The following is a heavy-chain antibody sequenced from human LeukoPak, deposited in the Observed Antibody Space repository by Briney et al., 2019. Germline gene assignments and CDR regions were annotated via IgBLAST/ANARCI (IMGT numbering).Heavy chain of an antibody. CDR1: GFIFSSYA. V-gene: IGHV3-64*01. CDR2: ISSSGGST. CDR3: ARVRTEATIYDY. Sequence: AGGSLRLSCAASGFIFSSYAVHWVRQAPGKGLEYVSAISSSGGSTYYANSVKGRFTISRDNSKNTLYLQMGSLRAEDMAVYYCARVRTEATIYDYWGQGTLVTVSS. J-gene: IGHJ4*02. D-gene: IGHD5-12*01.